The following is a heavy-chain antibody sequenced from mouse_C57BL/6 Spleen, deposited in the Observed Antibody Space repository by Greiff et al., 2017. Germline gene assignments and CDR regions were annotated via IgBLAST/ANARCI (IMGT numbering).Heavy chain of an antibody. CDR2: ISSGSSTI. D-gene: IGHD2-4*01. J-gene: IGHJ4*01. CDR1: GFTFSDYG. CDR3: ARPYDYDYAMDY. V-gene: IGHV5-17*01. Sequence: EVMLVESGGGLVKPGGSLKLSCAASGFTFSDYGMHWVRQAPEKGLEWVAYISSGSSTIYYADTVKGRFTISRDNAKNTLFLQMTSLRSEDTAVYYGARPYDYDYAMDYWGQGTSVTVSS.